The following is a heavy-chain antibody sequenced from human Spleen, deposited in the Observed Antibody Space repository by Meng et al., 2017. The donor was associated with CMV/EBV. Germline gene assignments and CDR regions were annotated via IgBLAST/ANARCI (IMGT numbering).Heavy chain of an antibody. J-gene: IGHJ5*02. CDR1: QFILRIYE. CDR2: IDHDGSKR. CDR3: ARDTGRAAADL. Sequence: GESLKISCTASQFILRIYELNWVRQIPGKGLEWIAFIDHDGSKRLYSDSVKGRFTISRDNANNSLFLEMSSLRVDDTALYYCARDTGRAAADLWGQGIMVTVSS. V-gene: IGHV3-48*03. D-gene: IGHD6-25*01.